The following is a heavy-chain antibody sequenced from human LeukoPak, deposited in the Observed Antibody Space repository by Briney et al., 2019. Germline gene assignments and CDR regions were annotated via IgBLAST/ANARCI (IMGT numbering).Heavy chain of an antibody. Sequence: GGSQTLFCAVSSLPFWRYSMMWARGSRGGGVVGFLYFNCNSSTIYYADSVKGRFTISRDNAKNSLYLQMNSLRAEDTAVYYCARSNWNYDHYYYYYYMDVWGKGTTVTVSS. CDR2: FNCNSSTI. CDR3: ARSNWNYDHYYYYYYMDV. V-gene: IGHV3-48*01. D-gene: IGHD1-7*01. CDR1: SLPFWRYS. J-gene: IGHJ6*03.